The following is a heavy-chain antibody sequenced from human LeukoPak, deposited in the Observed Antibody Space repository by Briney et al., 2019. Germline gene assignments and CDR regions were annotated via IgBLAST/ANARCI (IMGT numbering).Heavy chain of an antibody. CDR2: IYYSGST. J-gene: IGHJ4*02. CDR3: ARGGYGDYVDY. CDR1: GGSISSYY. V-gene: IGHV4-59*01. D-gene: IGHD4-17*01. Sequence: SETLSLTCTVSGGSISSYYWSWIRQPPGKGLEWIGYIYYSGSTNYNPSLKSRVTISVDTSKNQYSLKLSSVTAADTAVYYCARGGYGDYVDYWGQGTLVTVSS.